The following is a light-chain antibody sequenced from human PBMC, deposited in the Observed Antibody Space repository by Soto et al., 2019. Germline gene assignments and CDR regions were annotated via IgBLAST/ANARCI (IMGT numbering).Light chain of an antibody. CDR1: HSVVSN. Sequence: EIVMTQSPATLSVSPGERATLSCRASHSVVSNLAWYQQIPGQPPRLLIYGASTRAPGVPIRFSGSGSGTEFTLTIGSLQSEDFAVYYCQQYPNWPPMYTFGQGTKLEIK. J-gene: IGKJ2*01. V-gene: IGKV3-15*01. CDR2: GAS. CDR3: QQYPNWPPMYT.